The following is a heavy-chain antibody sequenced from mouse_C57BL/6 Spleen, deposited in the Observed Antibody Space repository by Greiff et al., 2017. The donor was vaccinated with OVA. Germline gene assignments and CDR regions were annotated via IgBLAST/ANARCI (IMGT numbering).Heavy chain of an antibody. CDR3: ARGPVYDDDGESYAVDY. V-gene: IGHV1-63*01. CDR1: GYTFTNYW. CDR2: IYPGGGYT. Sequence: QVQLKASGAELVRPGTSVKMSCKASGYTFTNYWIGWAKQRPGHGLEWIGDIYPGGGYTNSNEKFKGKATLTADKSSSTAYMQFSSLTSEDSAIYYCARGPVYDDDGESYAVDYWGQGTTVTVSS. J-gene: IGHJ4*01. D-gene: IGHD2-4*01.